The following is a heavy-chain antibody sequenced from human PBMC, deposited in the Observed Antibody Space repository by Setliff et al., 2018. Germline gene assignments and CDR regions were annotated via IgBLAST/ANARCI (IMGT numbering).Heavy chain of an antibody. CDR2: IYNSGTT. CDR1: GDSISGYY. V-gene: IGHV4-4*08. J-gene: IGHJ4*02. CDR3: ATLLADNSGFYDTDF. Sequence: SETLSLTCTVSGDSISGYYWSWIRQPPGKGLEWIGYIYNSGTTSYNPSLRSRVSMSVDTSNNQISLTLASMTAADTAVYFCATLLADNSGFYDTDFWGQGAQVTVSS. D-gene: IGHD3-22*01.